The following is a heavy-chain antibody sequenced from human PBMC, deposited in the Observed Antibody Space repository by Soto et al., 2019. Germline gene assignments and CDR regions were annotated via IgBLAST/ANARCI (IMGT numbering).Heavy chain of an antibody. CDR3: ATATISPVSATLYHYGRDV. CDR2: IMPVFHTT. CDR1: GGTFNNFA. D-gene: IGHD6-25*01. Sequence: QVQLVQSGAEVKKPGSSVKVSCQASGGTFNNFAFTWVRQAPGQGLEWLGGIMPVFHTTNIAQTFQDRITVTADDFTTTVYIEMTSLRYDDTAVYYCATATISPVSATLYHYGRDVWGQGTTVTVSS. V-gene: IGHV1-69*01. J-gene: IGHJ6*02.